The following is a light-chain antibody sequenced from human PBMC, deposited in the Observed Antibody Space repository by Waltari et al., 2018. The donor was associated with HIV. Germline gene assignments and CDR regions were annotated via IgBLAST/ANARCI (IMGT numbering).Light chain of an antibody. Sequence: QSVLTQPPSASGTPGQRVTISCSGSSSNIGSDTVNWYQQLPGTAPKPLIYSHNQRPSRVPDRFSGSKSGTSASLAISGLQSEDEADYYCAAWDDSLNVVFGGGTKLTVL. V-gene: IGLV1-44*01. CDR1: SSNIGSDT. J-gene: IGLJ2*01. CDR3: AAWDDSLNVV. CDR2: SHN.